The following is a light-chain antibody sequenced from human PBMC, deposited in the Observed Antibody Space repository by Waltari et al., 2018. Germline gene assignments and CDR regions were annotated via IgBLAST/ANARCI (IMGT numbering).Light chain of an antibody. Sequence: QSALTQPASVSGSPGQSITISCTGTRRDVGGYNYVTWYQQHPGKAPKLMIFDVNKRPSGFSNRFSGAKSGNTASLTISGLHAEDEAEYHCSSYTSTNTWMFGGGTKLTVL. V-gene: IGLV2-14*03. CDR2: DVN. CDR1: RRDVGGYNY. CDR3: SSYTSTNTWM. J-gene: IGLJ3*02.